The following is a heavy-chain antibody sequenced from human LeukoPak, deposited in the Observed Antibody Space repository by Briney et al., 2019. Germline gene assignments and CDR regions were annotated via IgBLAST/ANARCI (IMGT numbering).Heavy chain of an antibody. Sequence: SETLSLTCAVYGGSFSGYYWSWIRQPPGKGLEWIGEINHSGSTNYNPSLKSRVTISVDTSKNQFSLKLSSVTAADTAVYYCARGGRIVVVPVAIGGWFDPWGQGTLVTVSS. CDR2: INHSGST. D-gene: IGHD2-2*02. J-gene: IGHJ5*02. V-gene: IGHV4-34*01. CDR1: GGSFSGYY. CDR3: ARGGRIVVVPVAIGGWFDP.